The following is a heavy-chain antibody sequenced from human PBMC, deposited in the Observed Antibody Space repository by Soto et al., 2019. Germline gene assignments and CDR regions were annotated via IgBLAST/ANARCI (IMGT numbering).Heavy chain of an antibody. Sequence: NPSETLSLTCAVYGWSFSGYYWSWIRQPPGKGLEWIGEINHSGSTNYNPSLKSRVTISVDTSKNQFSLKLSSVTAADTAVYYCARSKYYDFWSQIYYYMDVWGKGTTVTVSS. J-gene: IGHJ6*03. CDR3: ARSKYYDFWSQIYYYMDV. CDR1: GWSFSGYY. CDR2: INHSGST. V-gene: IGHV4-34*01. D-gene: IGHD3-3*01.